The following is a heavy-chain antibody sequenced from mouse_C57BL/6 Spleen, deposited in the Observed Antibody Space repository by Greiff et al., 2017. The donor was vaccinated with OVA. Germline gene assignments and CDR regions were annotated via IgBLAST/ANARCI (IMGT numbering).Heavy chain of an antibody. CDR2: FYPGSGSI. Sequence: QVQLQSGAELVKPGASVKLSCKASGYTFTEYTIHWVKQRSGQGLEWIGWFYPGSGSIKYNEKFKDKATLTADKSSSTVYMELSRLTSEDSAVYFCARHGDYYGSSLAWFAYWGQGTLVTVSA. D-gene: IGHD1-1*01. V-gene: IGHV1-62-2*01. CDR3: ARHGDYYGSSLAWFAY. J-gene: IGHJ3*01. CDR1: GYTFTEYT.